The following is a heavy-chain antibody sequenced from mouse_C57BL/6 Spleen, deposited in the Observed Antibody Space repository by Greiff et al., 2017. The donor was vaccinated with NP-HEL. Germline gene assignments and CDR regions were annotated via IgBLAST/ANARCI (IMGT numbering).Heavy chain of an antibody. CDR3: ARDYARYFDV. V-gene: IGHV1-61*01. Sequence: QVQLQQPGAELVRPGSSVKLSCKASGYTFTSYWMDWVKQRPGQGLEWIGNIYPSDSETHYNQKFKDKATLTVDKSSSTAYMQLSSLTSEDSAVYYCARDYARYFDVWGTGTTVTVSS. CDR1: GYTFTSYW. CDR2: IYPSDSET. J-gene: IGHJ1*03. D-gene: IGHD1-1*02.